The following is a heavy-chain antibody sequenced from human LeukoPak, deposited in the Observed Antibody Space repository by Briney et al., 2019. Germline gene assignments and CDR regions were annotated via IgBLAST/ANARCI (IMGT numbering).Heavy chain of an antibody. V-gene: IGHV4-61*02. CDR1: AGSISSGSYY. Sequence: SETLSLTCTVSAGSISSGSYYWRWIRQPAGKGLEWIGRIYTSGSTNYNPSLKSRVTISVDTSKNQFSLKLSSVTAADTAVYYCARGTPRVVVAATYGMDVWGQGTTVTVSS. D-gene: IGHD2-15*01. J-gene: IGHJ6*02. CDR3: ARGTPRVVVAATYGMDV. CDR2: IYTSGST.